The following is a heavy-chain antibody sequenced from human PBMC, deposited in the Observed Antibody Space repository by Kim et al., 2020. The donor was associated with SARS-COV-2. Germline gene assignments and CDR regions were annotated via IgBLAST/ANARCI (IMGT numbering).Heavy chain of an antibody. CDR2: IRTRASAETT. V-gene: IGHV3-23*01. J-gene: IGHJ4*01. CDR1: GFTLGNSV. Sequence: GGSLRLSCAASGFTLGNSVMSWVRQAPGRGLEWVSTIRTRASAETTYYADSVNGRFTVSRDISKNTLYLELSSLRADDTALYYCAKDRGGSAWPVFDSWG. CDR3: AKDRGGSAWPVFDS. D-gene: IGHD3-10*01.